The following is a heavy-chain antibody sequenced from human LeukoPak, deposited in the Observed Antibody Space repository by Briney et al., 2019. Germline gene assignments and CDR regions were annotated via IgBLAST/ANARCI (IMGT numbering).Heavy chain of an antibody. CDR1: GGSFSGYY. CDR2: INHSGST. D-gene: IGHD1-26*01. V-gene: IGHV4-34*01. Sequence: SETLSLTCAVYGGSFSGYYWSWIRQPPGKGLEWIGEINHSGSTNYNPSLKSRVTISVDTSKNQFSLKLSSVTAADTAVYYCARGPRIVGAIGGYWGQGTLVTVSS. J-gene: IGHJ4*02. CDR3: ARGPRIVGAIGGY.